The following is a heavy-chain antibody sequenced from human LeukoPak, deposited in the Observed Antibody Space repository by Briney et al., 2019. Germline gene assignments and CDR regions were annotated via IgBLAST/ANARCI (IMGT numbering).Heavy chain of an antibody. CDR2: IYYSGST. D-gene: IGHD4-17*01. CDR1: GGSISSSSYY. CDR3: ARCIRTVTNTYYYYYYMDV. Sequence: SETLSLTCTVSGGSISSSSYYWGWIRQPPGKGLEWIGSIYYSGSTYYNPSLKSRVTISVDTSKNQFSLKLSSVTAADTAVYYCARCIRTVTNTYYYYYYMDVWGKGTTVTVSS. J-gene: IGHJ6*03. V-gene: IGHV4-39*07.